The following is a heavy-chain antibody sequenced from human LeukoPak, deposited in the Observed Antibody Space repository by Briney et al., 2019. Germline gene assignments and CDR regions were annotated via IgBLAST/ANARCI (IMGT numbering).Heavy chain of an antibody. CDR2: INHSGST. J-gene: IGHJ4*02. CDR3: ASFSRGSGSLDY. CDR1: SGSFANYY. V-gene: IGHV4-34*01. D-gene: IGHD3-10*01. Sequence: SETLSLTCAVYSGSFANYYWNWIRQPPGKGLEWIGEINHSGSTNYNPSLKSRVTISVDTSKNHFSLRLSSVTAADTAVYYCASFSRGSGSLDYWGQGTLVTVSS.